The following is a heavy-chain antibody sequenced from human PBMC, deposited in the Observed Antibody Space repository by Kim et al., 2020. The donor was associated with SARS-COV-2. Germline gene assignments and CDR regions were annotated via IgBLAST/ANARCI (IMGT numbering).Heavy chain of an antibody. CDR3: ASQYSFIRYYYDPHYGMDV. CDR1: GFTFSSYS. J-gene: IGHJ6*02. D-gene: IGHD3-22*01. Sequence: GGSLRLSCAASGFTFSSYSMNWVRQAPGKGLEWVSSISSSSSYIYYADSVKGRFTISRDNAKNSLYLQMNSLRAEDTAVYYCASQYSFIRYYYDPHYGMDVWGQGTTVTVSS. V-gene: IGHV3-21*01. CDR2: ISSSSSYI.